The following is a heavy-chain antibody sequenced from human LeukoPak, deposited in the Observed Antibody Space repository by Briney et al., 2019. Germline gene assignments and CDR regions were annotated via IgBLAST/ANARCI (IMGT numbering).Heavy chain of an antibody. CDR1: GFTFSAFA. Sequence: PGGSLRLSCAASGFTFSAFAMTWVRQAPGKGLVWVSRINSDGSSTSYADSVKGRFTISRDNAKNTLYLQMNSLRAEDTAVYYCARALRCGSSTSCYRYYFDYWGQGTLVTVSS. D-gene: IGHD2-2*01. V-gene: IGHV3-74*01. J-gene: IGHJ4*02. CDR3: ARALRCGSSTSCYRYYFDY. CDR2: INSDGSST.